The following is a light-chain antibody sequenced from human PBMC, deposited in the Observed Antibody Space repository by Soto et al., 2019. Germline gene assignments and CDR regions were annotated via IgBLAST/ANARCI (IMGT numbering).Light chain of an antibody. CDR3: QQYGSSPWT. CDR2: GAS. Sequence: EIVLTQSPGTLSLSVGERATLSCRASQSVSSNYIAWYQHKPGQAPRLLIYGASGRVTGIPDRFSGSGSGADFTLTISRLEPEDFAVYYCQQYGSSPWTFGQGTKVDIK. J-gene: IGKJ1*01. V-gene: IGKV3-20*01. CDR1: QSVSSNY.